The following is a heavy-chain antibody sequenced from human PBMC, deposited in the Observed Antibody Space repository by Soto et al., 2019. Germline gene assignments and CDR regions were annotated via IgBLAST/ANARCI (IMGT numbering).Heavy chain of an antibody. V-gene: IGHV5-51*01. J-gene: IGHJ4*02. CDR2: IYPGDSDT. Sequence: AGESLKISCKGSGYSFTSYWIGWVRQMPGRGLEWMGIIYPGDSDTSYHPSLQSRVTISVDTSKNQFSLKLSSVTAADTAVYFCARGGVASPPHFDYWGQGTPVTV. CDR3: ARGGVASPPHFDY. CDR1: GYSFTSYW. D-gene: IGHD2-15*01.